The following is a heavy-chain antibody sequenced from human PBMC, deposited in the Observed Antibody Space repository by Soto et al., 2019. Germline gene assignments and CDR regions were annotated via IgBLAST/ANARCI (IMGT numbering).Heavy chain of an antibody. V-gene: IGHV1-69*13. Sequence: SVKVSCKASGGTFSSYAISWVRQAPGQGLEWMGGIIPIFGTANYAQKSQGRVTITADESTSTAYMELSSLRSEDTAVYYCARFYSNYVPYFDYWGQGTLVTVSS. D-gene: IGHD4-4*01. CDR3: ARFYSNYVPYFDY. CDR1: GGTFSSYA. CDR2: IIPIFGTA. J-gene: IGHJ4*02.